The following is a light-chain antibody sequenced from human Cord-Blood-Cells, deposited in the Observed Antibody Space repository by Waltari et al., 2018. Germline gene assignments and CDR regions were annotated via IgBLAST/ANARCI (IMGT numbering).Light chain of an antibody. V-gene: IGLV2-14*01. CDR1: RSDVGGYNY. CDR3: SSYTSSSTLGV. J-gene: IGLJ1*01. CDR2: EVS. Sequence: QSALTQPASASGSPGQSITIPRTGTRSDVGGYNYVSWYQPHPGKAPKLMIYEVSNRPSGVSNRFSGSKSGNTASLTISGLQAEDEADYYCSSYTSSSTLGVFGTGTKVTVL.